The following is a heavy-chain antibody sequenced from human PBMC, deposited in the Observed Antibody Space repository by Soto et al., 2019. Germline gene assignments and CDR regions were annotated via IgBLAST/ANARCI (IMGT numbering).Heavy chain of an antibody. Sequence: QVQLVQSGAEVKKPGSSVKVSCKASGGTLSSYAISWVRQAPGQGLEWMGGIIPIFGTANYAQKFQGRVTITVDESTSTAYMELSSLRSEDTAVYYCARGSSSWEDYYYYGMDVWGQGTTVTVSS. V-gene: IGHV1-69*01. CDR1: GGTLSSYA. CDR2: IIPIFGTA. J-gene: IGHJ6*02. D-gene: IGHD6-13*01. CDR3: ARGSSSWEDYYYYGMDV.